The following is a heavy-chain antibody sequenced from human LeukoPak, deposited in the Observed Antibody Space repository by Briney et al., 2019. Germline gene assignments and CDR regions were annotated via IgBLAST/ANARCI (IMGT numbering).Heavy chain of an antibody. V-gene: IGHV4-39*07. D-gene: IGHD4-17*01. Sequence: SETLSLTCTVSGGSISSSSYYWGWIRQPPGKGLEWIGSIYYSGSTYYNPSLKSRVTISVDTSKNQFSLKLSSVTAADTAVYYCARATVTPPDYYYYYYMDVWGKGTTVTVSS. CDR3: ARATVTPPDYYYYYYMDV. CDR2: IYYSGST. CDR1: GGSISSSSYY. J-gene: IGHJ6*03.